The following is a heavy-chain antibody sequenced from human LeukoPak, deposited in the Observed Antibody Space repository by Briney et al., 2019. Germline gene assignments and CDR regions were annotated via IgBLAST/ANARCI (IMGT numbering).Heavy chain of an antibody. Sequence: ASVKVSCKASGYTFTSYYMHWVRQAPGQGLEWMGIINPSGGSTSYAQKFQGRVPITADESTSTAYMELSSLRSEDTAVYYCTRGYSYGYGGIDYWGQGTLVTVSS. CDR3: TRGYSYGYGGIDY. J-gene: IGHJ4*02. D-gene: IGHD5-18*01. CDR2: INPSGGST. V-gene: IGHV1-46*01. CDR1: GYTFTSYY.